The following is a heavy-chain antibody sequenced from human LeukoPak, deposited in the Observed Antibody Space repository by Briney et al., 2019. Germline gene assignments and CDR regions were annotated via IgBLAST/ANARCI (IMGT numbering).Heavy chain of an antibody. D-gene: IGHD3-3*01. CDR1: GYSISSGYY. CDR2: FYHSGST. J-gene: IGHJ4*02. CDR3: ARTNYDGTYYFDY. V-gene: IGHV4-38-2*02. Sequence: SETLSLTCTVSGYSISSGYYWGWIRQPPGKGLEWIGSFYHSGSTYYNPSLKSRVTISVDTSKNQFSLRLSSVTAADTAVYYCARTNYDGTYYFDYWGQGTLVTVSS.